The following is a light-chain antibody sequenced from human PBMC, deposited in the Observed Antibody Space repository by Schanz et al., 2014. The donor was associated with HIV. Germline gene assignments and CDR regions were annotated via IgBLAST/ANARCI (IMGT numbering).Light chain of an antibody. V-gene: IGKV3-15*01. CDR1: QSVSNN. CDR3: QQYSNWPFT. J-gene: IGKJ5*01. CDR2: GAS. Sequence: EIVMTQSPGTLSVSPGEGATLSCRASQSVSNNLAWYQQKPGQAPRLLIYGASIRATGFPVRFSGSGSGTEFTLTISNLQSEDFAVYFCQQYSNWPFTFGQGTRLEIK.